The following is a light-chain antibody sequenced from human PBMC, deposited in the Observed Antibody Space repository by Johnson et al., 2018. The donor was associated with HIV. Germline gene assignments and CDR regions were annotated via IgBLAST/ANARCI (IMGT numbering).Light chain of an antibody. CDR3: GTWDSSLSAFNYV. Sequence: QSVLTQPPSVSAAPRQKVTISCSGSSSNIGINYVSWYQQLPGTAPKLLIYDNNQRPSGVPDRFSGSKSGTSASLAISGLRAEDEADYYCGTWDSSLSAFNYVFGTGTKVTVL. V-gene: IGLV1-51*01. CDR1: SSNIGINY. CDR2: DNN. J-gene: IGLJ1*01.